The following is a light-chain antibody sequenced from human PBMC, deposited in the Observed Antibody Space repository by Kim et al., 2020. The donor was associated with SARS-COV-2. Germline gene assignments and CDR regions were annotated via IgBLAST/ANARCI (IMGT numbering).Light chain of an antibody. CDR3: QQYNDWPLT. V-gene: IGKV3D-15*01. CDR2: RAF. CDR1: QPISTD. J-gene: IGKJ4*02. Sequence: GEPATPCSATRQPISTDLAWYQQKPGQAPRLLIYRAFTRATGIPARISGSGSGTEFTLTISSLQSEDFAVYYCQQYNDWPLTFGGGTKVEIK.